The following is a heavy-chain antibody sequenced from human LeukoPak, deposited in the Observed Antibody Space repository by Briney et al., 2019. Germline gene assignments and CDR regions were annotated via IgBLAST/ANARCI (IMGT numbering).Heavy chain of an antibody. D-gene: IGHD2-21*02. J-gene: IGHJ4*02. CDR1: GGSFTDYS. V-gene: IGHV4-34*01. CDR3: ARMPRGTEVVTPYYFDH. CDR2: INHSGST. Sequence: SETLSLTCGVYGGSFTDYSWSWLRQTPGKGLEWIGDINHSGSTSYNSALKSRVTISVDTSRNQFSLSVNSVTAADTAVYYCARMPRGTEVVTPYYFDHWGQGTLVTVSS.